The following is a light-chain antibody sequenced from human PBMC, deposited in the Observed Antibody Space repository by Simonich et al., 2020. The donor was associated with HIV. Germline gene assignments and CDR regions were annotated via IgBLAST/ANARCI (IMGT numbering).Light chain of an antibody. CDR3: QQYDNLPWT. V-gene: IGKV1-12*01. CDR2: AAS. CDR1: QGISYW. J-gene: IGKJ1*01. Sequence: DIQMTQSPSFVSASVGDRVTITCRASQGISYWLAWYQQKPGKAPKLLIYAASSLQSGVPSRFSGNGSGTHFTFTINSLQPEDVATYYCQQYDNLPWTFGQGTKVEIK.